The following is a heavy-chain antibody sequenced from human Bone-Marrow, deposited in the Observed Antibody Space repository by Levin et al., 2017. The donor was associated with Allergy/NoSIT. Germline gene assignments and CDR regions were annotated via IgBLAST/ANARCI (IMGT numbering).Heavy chain of an antibody. CDR1: GFTFGDYA. CDR3: SRESCSRTNCYVGGFDL. D-gene: IGHD2-2*01. J-gene: IGHJ2*01. V-gene: IGHV3-49*03. Sequence: PGGSLRLSCAASGFTFGDYAMSWFRQAPGKGLEWVGLIRNEVFAGTTEYGASVKGRFSISRDDSKTIVYLEMNSLKPEDTAVYYCSRESCSRTNCYVGGFDLWGRGTLVTVSS. CDR2: IRNEVFAGTT.